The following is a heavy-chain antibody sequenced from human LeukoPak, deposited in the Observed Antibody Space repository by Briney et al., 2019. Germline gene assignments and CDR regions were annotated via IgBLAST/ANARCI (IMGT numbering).Heavy chain of an antibody. D-gene: IGHD4-17*01. CDR3: TKTTVTTIPPFFDY. V-gene: IGHV3-23*01. Sequence: PGGSLRLSCAASGFTFSTYAMNWVRQAPGKGLEWVSGTSGSGGSTYYADSVEGRFTISRDNSKNTLYLQMNSLRAEDTAIYYCTKTTVTTIPPFFDYWGQGTLVTVSS. CDR1: GFTFSTYA. CDR2: TSGSGGST. J-gene: IGHJ4*02.